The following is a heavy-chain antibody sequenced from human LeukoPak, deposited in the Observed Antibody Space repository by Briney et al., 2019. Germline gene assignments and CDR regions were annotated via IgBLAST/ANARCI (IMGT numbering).Heavy chain of an antibody. D-gene: IGHD3-10*01. CDR3: AKDWEWFGEFSN. CDR1: GFTFRSYA. Sequence: GGSLRLSCAASGFTFRSYAMSWVRQAPGKGLELVSAISSSGGSTYYADSVKGRFTISRDNSKNTLYLQMNSLIAGDTAVYYCAKDWEWFGEFSNWGQGTLVTVSS. V-gene: IGHV3-23*01. CDR2: ISSSGGST. J-gene: IGHJ4*02.